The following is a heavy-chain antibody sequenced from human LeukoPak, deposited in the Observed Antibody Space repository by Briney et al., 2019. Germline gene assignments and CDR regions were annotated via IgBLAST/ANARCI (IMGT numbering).Heavy chain of an antibody. D-gene: IGHD1-26*01. V-gene: IGHV1-46*01. CDR1: GYTFTTYH. CDR3: ARDVVGAFDI. J-gene: IGHJ3*02. Sequence: ASVKVSCRASGYTFTTYHVHWVRQAPGQGLECLGLVNPSDGRTTYKQDFQGRMTVTTDTSTSTVYMDLSSLTSEDTAVYYCARDVVGAFDIWGQGTMVTVSS. CDR2: VNPSDGRT.